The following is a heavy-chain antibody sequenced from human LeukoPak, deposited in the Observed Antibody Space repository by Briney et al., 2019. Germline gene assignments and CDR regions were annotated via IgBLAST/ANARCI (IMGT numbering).Heavy chain of an antibody. D-gene: IGHD2-2*02. Sequence: ASVKVSCKASGYTFTRYYMHWVRQAPGQGLEWMGWINPNSGGTNYAQKFQGRVTMTRDTSISTAYMELGRLRSDDTAVYYCAREVVGYCSSTSCYNDYYYYMDVWGKGTTVTVSS. CDR3: AREVVGYCSSTSCYNDYYYYMDV. V-gene: IGHV1-2*02. CDR2: INPNSGGT. CDR1: GYTFTRYY. J-gene: IGHJ6*03.